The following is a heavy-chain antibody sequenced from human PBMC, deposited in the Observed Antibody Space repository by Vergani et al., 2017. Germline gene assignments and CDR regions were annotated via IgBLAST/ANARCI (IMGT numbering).Heavy chain of an antibody. D-gene: IGHD3-9*01. CDR2: ISYDGSNK. CDR1: GFTFSSYA. Sequence: QVQLVESGGGVVQPGRSLRLSRAASGFTFSSYAMHWVRQAPGKGLEWVAVISYDGSNKYYADSVKGRFTISRDNSKNTLYLQMNSLRAEDTAVYYCARDPGWRYFDWFRRDYYYGMDVWGQGTTVTVSS. CDR3: ARDPGWRYFDWFRRDYYYGMDV. J-gene: IGHJ6*02. V-gene: IGHV3-30*01.